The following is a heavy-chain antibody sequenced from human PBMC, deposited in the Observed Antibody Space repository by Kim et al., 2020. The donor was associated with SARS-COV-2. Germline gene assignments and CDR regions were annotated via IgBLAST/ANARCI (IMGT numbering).Heavy chain of an antibody. D-gene: IGHD2-21*01. CDR1: GFAFSSYS. CDR2: ISRDSTFV. J-gene: IGHJ4*01. CDR3: VSATLAFCGDECLGHDY. V-gene: IGHV3-21*01. Sequence: GGSLRLSCAASGFAFSSYSMTWVRQAPGKGLEWVSSISRDSTFVFYVDSVKGRFTTSRDNAKSSLYLQMNSLTVEDTARYSCVSATLAFCGDECLGHDY.